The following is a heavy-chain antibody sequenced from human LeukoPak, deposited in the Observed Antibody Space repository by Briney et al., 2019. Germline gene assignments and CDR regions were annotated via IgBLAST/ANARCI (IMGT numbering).Heavy chain of an antibody. V-gene: IGHV4-31*03. CDR1: GGSISSGGYY. D-gene: IGHD1-26*01. J-gene: IGHJ2*01. Sequence: SETLSLTCTVSGGSISSGGYYWSWIRQHPGKGLEWIGYIYYSGSTYYNPSLKSRVTISVDTSKNQFSLKLSSVTAADTAVYYCARDREAGSWYFDLWGRGTLVTVSS. CDR3: ARDREAGSWYFDL. CDR2: IYYSGST.